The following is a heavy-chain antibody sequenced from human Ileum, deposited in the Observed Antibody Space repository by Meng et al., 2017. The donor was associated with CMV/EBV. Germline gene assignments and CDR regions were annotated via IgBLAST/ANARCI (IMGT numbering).Heavy chain of an antibody. D-gene: IGHD1-26*01. Sequence: GGSLRLSCAASGFSFSNYWMHWVRQAPGKGLVWVSRISSDVSSTSYAASVKGRFTISRDSAKNTLYLQMTSLRAEDTAVYYCGKGGKSHLDYWGQGSLVTVSS. CDR3: GKGGKSHLDY. J-gene: IGHJ4*02. CDR2: ISSDVSST. V-gene: IGHV3-74*01. CDR1: GFSFSNYW.